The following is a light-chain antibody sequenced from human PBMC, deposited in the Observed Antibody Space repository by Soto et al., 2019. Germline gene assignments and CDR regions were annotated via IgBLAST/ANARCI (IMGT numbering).Light chain of an antibody. CDR3: EQYGSLGT. V-gene: IGKV3-20*01. J-gene: IGKJ1*01. CDR1: QSVSNNY. CDR2: GAS. Sequence: EIVCTQSPGTLSLSTGERATLSCRASQSVSNNYLAWYQQKPGQAPRLLIYGASNRATGIPDRFSGSGSGTDFTLTISRLEPEDFAVYYCEQYGSLGTFCQVTKVDVK.